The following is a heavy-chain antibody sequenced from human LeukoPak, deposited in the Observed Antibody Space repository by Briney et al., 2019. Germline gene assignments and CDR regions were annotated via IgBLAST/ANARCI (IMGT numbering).Heavy chain of an antibody. CDR2: IIPIFGTA. CDR1: GGTFISYA. V-gene: IGHV1-69*06. CDR3: ARSGGWLQSCFDY. Sequence: SVKVSCKASGGTFISYAISGVRQAPGQGLDWMGGIIPIFGTANYAQKFQDRVTITADKSTSTAYMELSSLRSEDTAVYYCARSGGWLQSCFDYWGQGTLVTVSS. J-gene: IGHJ4*02. D-gene: IGHD5-24*01.